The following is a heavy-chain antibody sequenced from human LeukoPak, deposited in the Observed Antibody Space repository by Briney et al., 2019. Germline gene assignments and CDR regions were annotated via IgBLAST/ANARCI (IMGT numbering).Heavy chain of an antibody. Sequence: PGGSLRLSCVASGFTFSTYAMHWVRQAPGKGLEWVSIIYSGGTTYYADSVKGRFTISRDNSKNTLYLQMNSLRVEDTAVYFCARHDGGYGPFDYWGQGTPITVS. CDR1: GFTFSTYA. D-gene: IGHD5-12*01. CDR2: IYSGGTT. CDR3: ARHDGGYGPFDY. V-gene: IGHV3-66*04. J-gene: IGHJ4*02.